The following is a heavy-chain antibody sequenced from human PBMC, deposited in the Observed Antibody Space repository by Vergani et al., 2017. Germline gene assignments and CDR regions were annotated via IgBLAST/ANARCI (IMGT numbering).Heavy chain of an antibody. CDR1: GGSISSYY. J-gene: IGHJ4*02. Sequence: QVQLQESGPGLVKPSETLSLTCTVSGGSISSYYWGWIRQPPGKGLEWIGSIYYSGSTYYNPSLKSRVTISVDTSKNQFSLKLSSVTAADTAVYYCARDPSWYYYDSSGYYPYYFDYWGQGTLVTVSS. D-gene: IGHD3-22*01. CDR3: ARDPSWYYYDSSGYYPYYFDY. CDR2: IYYSGST. V-gene: IGHV4-39*07.